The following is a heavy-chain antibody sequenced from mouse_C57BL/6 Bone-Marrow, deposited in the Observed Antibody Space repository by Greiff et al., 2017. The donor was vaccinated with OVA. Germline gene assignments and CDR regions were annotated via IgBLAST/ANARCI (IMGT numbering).Heavy chain of an antibody. CDR3: ARGYYGSIFDY. V-gene: IGHV1-82*01. CDR1: GYAFSSSW. Sequence: VQLQQSGPELVKPGASVKISCKASGYAFSSSWMNWVKQRPGKGLEWIGRIYPGDGDTNYNGKFKGKATLTADKSSSTAYMQLSRLTSEDSTVYFCARGYYGSIFDYRSHGTTITVSS. CDR2: IYPGDGDT. D-gene: IGHD1-1*01. J-gene: IGHJ2*01.